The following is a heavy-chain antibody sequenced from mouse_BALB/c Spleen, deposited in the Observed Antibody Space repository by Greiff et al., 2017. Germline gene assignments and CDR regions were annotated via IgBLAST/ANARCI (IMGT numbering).Heavy chain of an antibody. CDR3: TRGGDYYAMDY. V-gene: IGHV1-15*01. CDR1: GYTFTDYE. CDR2: IDPETGGT. Sequence: QVQLQQSGAELVRPGASVTLSCKASGYTFTDYEMHWVKQTPVHGLEWIGAIDPETGGTAYNQKFKGKATLTADNSSSTAYMELRSLTSEDSAVYYCTRGGDYYAMDYGGQGPSVPVSS. J-gene: IGHJ4*01.